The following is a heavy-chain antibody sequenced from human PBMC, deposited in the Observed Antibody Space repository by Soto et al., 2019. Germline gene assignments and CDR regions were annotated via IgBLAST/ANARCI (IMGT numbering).Heavy chain of an antibody. D-gene: IGHD5-12*01. CDR3: ARGIRRDGYNFDY. CDR1: GGSISSGDYY. CDR2: IYYSGST. J-gene: IGHJ4*02. Sequence: SETLSLTCTVSGGSISSGDYYWSWIRQPPGKGLEWIGYIYYSGSTYYNPSLKSRVTISVDTSKNQFSLKPSSVTAADTAVYYCARGIRRDGYNFDYWGQGTLVTVSS. V-gene: IGHV4-30-4*01.